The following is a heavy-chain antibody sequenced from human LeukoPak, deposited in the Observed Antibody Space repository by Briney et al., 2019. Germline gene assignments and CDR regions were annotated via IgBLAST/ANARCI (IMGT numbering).Heavy chain of an antibody. V-gene: IGHV4-31*03. CDR3: AREFGGYCSSTSCYTGWFDP. J-gene: IGHJ5*02. CDR1: GGSISSGGYY. CDR2: IYYSGST. Sequence: SQTLSLTCTVSGGSISSGGYYWSWIRQHPGKGLEWIGYIYYSGSTYYNPSLKSRVTISVDTSKNQFSLKLSSVTAADTAVYYCAREFGGYCSSTSCYTGWFDPWGQGTLVTVSS. D-gene: IGHD2-2*02.